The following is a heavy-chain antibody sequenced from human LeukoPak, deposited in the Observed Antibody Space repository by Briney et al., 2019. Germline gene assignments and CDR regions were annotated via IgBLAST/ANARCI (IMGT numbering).Heavy chain of an antibody. Sequence: SETLSLTCTVSGGSISSGSYYWSWIRQPAGKGLEWIGRIYTSGSTNYNPSLKSRDTISVDTSKNQFSLKLSSVTAADTAVYYCASTYGSGSYDYWGQGTLVTVSS. J-gene: IGHJ4*02. V-gene: IGHV4-61*02. CDR1: GGSISSGSYY. CDR3: ASTYGSGSYDY. CDR2: IYTSGST. D-gene: IGHD3-10*01.